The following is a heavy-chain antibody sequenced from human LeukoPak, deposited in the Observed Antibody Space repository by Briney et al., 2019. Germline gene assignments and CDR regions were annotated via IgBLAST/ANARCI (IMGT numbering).Heavy chain of an antibody. D-gene: IGHD4-17*01. CDR2: IYHSGST. CDR3: ARGGSVTPWYYYYMDV. J-gene: IGHJ6*03. Sequence: PSETLSLTCAVSGGSISSSNWWSWVRQPPGKGLEWIGEIYHSGSTNYNPSLKSRVTISVDTSKNQFSLKLSSVTAADTAVYYCARGGSVTPWYYYYMDVWGKGTTVTVSS. CDR1: GGSISSSNW. V-gene: IGHV4-4*02.